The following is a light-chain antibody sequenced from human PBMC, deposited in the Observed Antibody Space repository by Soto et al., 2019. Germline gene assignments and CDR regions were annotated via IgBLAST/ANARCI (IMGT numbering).Light chain of an antibody. CDR2: GAS. Sequence: EIVLTQSPAILSVSPGDRATLSXRAGQSVSNNLAWYQQKPGQTPRLVIYGASNRATGVPARFSGCGSGTDFTLTISSLQSEDFAVYYCLQYDDWHRTFGQGTKVDIK. J-gene: IGKJ1*01. V-gene: IGKV3-15*01. CDR1: QSVSNN. CDR3: LQYDDWHRT.